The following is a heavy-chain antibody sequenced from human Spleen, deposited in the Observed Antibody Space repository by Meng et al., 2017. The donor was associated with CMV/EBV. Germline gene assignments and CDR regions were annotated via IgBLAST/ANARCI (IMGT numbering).Heavy chain of an antibody. V-gene: IGHV4-59*01. Sequence: SDTLSLTCTVSGGSMSSYYWSWIRQPPGKGLEWSGSIYYSGSTNYNPPLKSRVTISVDTSKNQISLKLSSVTAADTAIYYCARDLGPGIVASKYYYYGMDVWGQGTTVTVSS. J-gene: IGHJ6*02. CDR2: IYYSGST. CDR3: ARDLGPGIVASKYYYYGMDV. CDR1: GGSMSSYY. D-gene: IGHD6-13*01.